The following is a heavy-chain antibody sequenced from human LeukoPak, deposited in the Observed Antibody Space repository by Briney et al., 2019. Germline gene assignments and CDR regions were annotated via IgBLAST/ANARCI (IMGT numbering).Heavy chain of an antibody. J-gene: IGHJ5*02. Sequence: PSETLSLTCTVSGGSIRSYYWSWIWQPPGKGLEWIGYIYYTGSTNYNPSLKSRVTISVDTSKNQFSLKLSSVTAADTAIYYCARGGYYGSGNDFRFDPWGQGTLVTVSS. CDR2: IYYTGST. CDR3: ARGGYYGSGNDFRFDP. V-gene: IGHV4-59*01. D-gene: IGHD3-10*01. CDR1: GGSIRSYY.